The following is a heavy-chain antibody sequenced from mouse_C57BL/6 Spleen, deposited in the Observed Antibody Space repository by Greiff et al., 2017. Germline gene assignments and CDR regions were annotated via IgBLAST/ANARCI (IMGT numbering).Heavy chain of an antibody. J-gene: IGHJ4*01. CDR1: GYTFTSYW. CDR2: IDPSDSYT. Sequence: VQGVESRAELVRPGTSVKLSCKASGYTFTSYWMHWVKQRPGQGLEWIGVIDPSDSYTNYNQKFKGKATLTVDTSSSTAYMQLSSLTSEDSAVYYCARRAEQGDYWGQGTSVTVSS. V-gene: IGHV1-59*01. D-gene: IGHD3-3*01. CDR3: ARRAEQGDY.